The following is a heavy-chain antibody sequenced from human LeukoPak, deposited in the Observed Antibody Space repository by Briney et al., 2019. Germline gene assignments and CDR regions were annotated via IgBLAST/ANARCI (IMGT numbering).Heavy chain of an antibody. V-gene: IGHV5-51*01. CDR1: GYSFTSYW. D-gene: IGHD2-8*01. Sequence: GESLKIFCKGSGYSFTSYWIGWVRQMPGKGLEWKGIMYPGDSDTRYSPSFQGQVTISADKSISTAYLQWSSLKASDTAMYYCARHYGSTNGVCYSNWFDPWGQGTLVTVSS. CDR3: ARHYGSTNGVCYSNWFDP. CDR2: MYPGDSDT. J-gene: IGHJ5*02.